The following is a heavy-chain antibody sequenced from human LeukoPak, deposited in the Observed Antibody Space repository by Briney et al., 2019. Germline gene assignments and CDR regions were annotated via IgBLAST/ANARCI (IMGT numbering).Heavy chain of an antibody. Sequence: PGGSLRLSCAASGFTFSSYGMSWVRQAPGKGLEWVSAISGSGGSTYYADSVKGRFTISRDNSKNTLYLQMNSPRAEDTAVYYCAKDSEPNYYDSSGYVDYWGQGTLVTVSS. CDR2: ISGSGGST. J-gene: IGHJ4*02. V-gene: IGHV3-23*01. CDR1: GFTFSSYG. D-gene: IGHD3-22*01. CDR3: AKDSEPNYYDSSGYVDY.